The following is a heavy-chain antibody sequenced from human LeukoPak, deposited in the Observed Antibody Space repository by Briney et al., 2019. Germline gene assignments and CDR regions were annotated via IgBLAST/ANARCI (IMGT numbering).Heavy chain of an antibody. V-gene: IGHV1-46*01. D-gene: IGHD4-11*01. CDR1: GYTFTSYY. CDR3: ARAPTVTTGFDY. J-gene: IGHJ4*02. Sequence: ASVKVSCKASGYTFTSYYMHWVRQAPRQGLEWMGIINPSGGSTSYAQKFQGRVTMTRDTSTSTAYMELRSLRSDDTAVYYCARAPTVTTGFDYWGQGTLVTVSS. CDR2: INPSGGST.